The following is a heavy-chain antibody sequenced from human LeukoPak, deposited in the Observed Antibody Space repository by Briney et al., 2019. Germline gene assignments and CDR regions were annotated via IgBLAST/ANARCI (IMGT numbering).Heavy chain of an antibody. J-gene: IGHJ4*02. CDR2: IYTSGVT. V-gene: IGHV4-61*02. CDR3: ARGLWDNGDRFEY. CDR1: GASITGGSYY. Sequence: PSETLSLTCTVSGASITGGSYYWTWIRQPAGKGLEWIGRIYTSGVTTYNPSLKSRATISLDMSKNQISLNLNSVTAADTAVYYCARGLWDNGDRFEYWGPGTPVTVSS. D-gene: IGHD4-17*01.